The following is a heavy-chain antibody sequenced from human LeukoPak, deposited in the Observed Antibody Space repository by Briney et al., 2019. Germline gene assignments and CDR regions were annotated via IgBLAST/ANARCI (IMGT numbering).Heavy chain of an antibody. Sequence: KPGGSLRLSCAASGFNFNDVWMNWVRQSPGKGLEWVGRIKPESDGGTTDYAAPVKDRFTVSRDDSKTTLYLHINGLKIEDSALYYCTTDFSYWGQGTLVTVSS. V-gene: IGHV3-15*01. CDR1: GFNFNDVW. CDR2: IKPESDGGTT. CDR3: TTDFSY. D-gene: IGHD3-3*01. J-gene: IGHJ4*02.